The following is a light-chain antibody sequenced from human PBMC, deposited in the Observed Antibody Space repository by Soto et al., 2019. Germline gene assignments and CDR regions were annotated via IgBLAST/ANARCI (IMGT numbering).Light chain of an antibody. CDR3: QQSYSTLMYT. Sequence: DIQMTQSPSSLSASVGDRVTITCRASQSISSYLNWYQHKQGKAPKLLIFGASHLKGGVPSRFSGSGSGTDFTLTITSLDPEDFATYYCQQSYSTLMYTFGQGTKLEIK. CDR2: GAS. CDR1: QSISSY. V-gene: IGKV1-39*01. J-gene: IGKJ2*01.